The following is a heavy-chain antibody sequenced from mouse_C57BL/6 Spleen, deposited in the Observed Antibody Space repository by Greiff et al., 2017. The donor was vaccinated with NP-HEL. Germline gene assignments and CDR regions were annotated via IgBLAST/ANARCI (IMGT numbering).Heavy chain of an antibody. CDR1: GYSITSGYY. D-gene: IGHD1-1*01. J-gene: IGHJ3*01. CDR3: ARRGTTVVAPFAY. Sequence: EVQLVESGPGLVKPSQSLSLSCSVTGYSITSGYYWNWIRQFPGNILEWMGYISYDGSNNYNPSLKKRISITRDTSTNQFFLKLKSVTTEDTATYYCARRGTTVVAPFAYWGQGTLVTVSA. CDR2: ISYDGSN. V-gene: IGHV3-6*01.